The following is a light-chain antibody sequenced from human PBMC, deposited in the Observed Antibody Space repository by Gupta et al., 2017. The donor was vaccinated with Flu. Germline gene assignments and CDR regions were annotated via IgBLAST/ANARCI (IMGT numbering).Light chain of an antibody. V-gene: IGLV1-51*01. CDR2: DNK. Sequence: TISCSGSSSNIENNFVSWYQQLPGTAPKLLIYDNKERPSGIPDRFSGSKSGTSATLGITGLQTGDEAEYDCGTWDSSLSAVVFGGGTKLTVL. CDR3: GTWDSSLSAVV. CDR1: SSNIENNF. J-gene: IGLJ2*01.